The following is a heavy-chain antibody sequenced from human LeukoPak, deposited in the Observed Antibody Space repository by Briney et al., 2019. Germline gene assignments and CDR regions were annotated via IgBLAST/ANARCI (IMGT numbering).Heavy chain of an antibody. CDR3: ARVLGDIVVVPAATNDAFDI. CDR2: ISSSSSYI. D-gene: IGHD2-2*01. V-gene: IGHV3-21*01. J-gene: IGHJ3*02. CDR1: GFTFSSYS. Sequence: PGGSLRLSCAASGFTFSSYSMNWVRQAPGKGLEWVSSISSSSSYIYYADSVKGRFTISRDNAKNSLYLQMNSLRAEDTAVYYCARVLGDIVVVPAATNDAFDIWGQGTMVTVSS.